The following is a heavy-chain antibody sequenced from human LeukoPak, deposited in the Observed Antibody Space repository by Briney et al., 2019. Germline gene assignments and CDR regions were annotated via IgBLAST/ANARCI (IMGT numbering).Heavy chain of an antibody. CDR1: GGSISSYY. CDR3: ARGYDSSGYCPERAFDI. Sequence: SETLSLTCTVSGGSISSYYWSWIRQPPGKGLEWIGYIYYSGSTNYNPSLKSRVTISVDTSKNQFSLKLSSVTAADTAVYYCARGYDSSGYCPERAFDIWGRGTMVTVSS. CDR2: IYYSGST. D-gene: IGHD3-22*01. V-gene: IGHV4-59*01. J-gene: IGHJ3*02.